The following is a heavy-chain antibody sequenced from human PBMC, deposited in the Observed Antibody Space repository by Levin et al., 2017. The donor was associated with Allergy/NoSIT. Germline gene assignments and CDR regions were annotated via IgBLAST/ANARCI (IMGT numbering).Heavy chain of an antibody. D-gene: IGHD3-10*01. CDR2: TYYRSKWYN. CDR3: ARARDPFGPSNAFDI. CDR1: GDSVSSTSVA. V-gene: IGHV6-1*01. Sequence: SQTLSLPCAISGDSVSSTSVAWNWIRQSPSRGLEWLGRTYYRSKWYNDYAVSVKSRITISPDTSKNQFSLQLNSVTPEDTAVFYCARARDPFGPSNAFDIWGQGTMVTVSS. J-gene: IGHJ3*02.